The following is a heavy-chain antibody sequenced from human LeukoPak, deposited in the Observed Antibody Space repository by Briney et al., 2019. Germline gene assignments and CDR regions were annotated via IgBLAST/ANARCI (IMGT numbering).Heavy chain of an antibody. J-gene: IGHJ3*02. CDR2: IYYSGST. V-gene: IGHV4-59*01. Sequence: SETLSLTCTVFGGSISSYYWSWIRQPPGKGLEWIGYIYYSGSTNYNPSLKSRVTISVDTSKNQFSLKLSSVTAADTAVYYCARDYGGNPGAFDIWGQGTMVTVSS. CDR3: ARDYGGNPGAFDI. CDR1: GGSISSYY. D-gene: IGHD4-23*01.